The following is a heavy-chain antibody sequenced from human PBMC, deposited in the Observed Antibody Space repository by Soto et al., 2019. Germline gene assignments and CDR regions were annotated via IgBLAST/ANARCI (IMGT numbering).Heavy chain of an antibody. CDR2: IWYDGSNK. V-gene: IGHV3-33*01. Sequence: QVQLVESGGGVVQPGRSLRLSCAASGFTFRNYGLHWVRQTPGKGLEWVAVIWYDGSNKYYGDSVKGRFAISRDDSRNTLYLQMNSLRAEATAVYYCARDHSGYYLDYWGQGTLVTVSS. J-gene: IGHJ4*02. CDR3: ARDHSGYYLDY. D-gene: IGHD5-12*01. CDR1: GFTFRNYG.